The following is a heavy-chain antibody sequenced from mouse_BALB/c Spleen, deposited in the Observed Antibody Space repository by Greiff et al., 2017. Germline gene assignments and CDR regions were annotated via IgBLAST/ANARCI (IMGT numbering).Heavy chain of an antibody. CDR3: ARDKLTGTGFAY. Sequence: VKVVESGPGLVAPSQSLSITCTVSGFSLTSYGVHWVRQPPGKGLEWLGVIWAGGSTNYNSALMSRLSISKDNSKSQVFLKMNSLQTDDTAMYYCARDKLTGTGFAYWGQGTLVTVSA. V-gene: IGHV2-9*02. CDR2: IWAGGST. J-gene: IGHJ3*01. D-gene: IGHD4-1*01. CDR1: GFSLTSYG.